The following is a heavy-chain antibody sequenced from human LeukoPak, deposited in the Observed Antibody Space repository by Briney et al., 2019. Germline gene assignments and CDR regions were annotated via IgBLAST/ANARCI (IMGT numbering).Heavy chain of an antibody. CDR2: ISSSGSTI. CDR1: GFTFSSYS. Sequence: GGSLRLSCAASGFTFSSYSMNWVRQAPGKGLEWVSYISSSGSTIYYADSVKGRFTISRDNAKNSLYLQMNSQRAEDTAVYYCAELGITMIGGVWGKGTTVTISS. V-gene: IGHV3-48*04. D-gene: IGHD3-10*02. CDR3: AELGITMIGGV. J-gene: IGHJ6*04.